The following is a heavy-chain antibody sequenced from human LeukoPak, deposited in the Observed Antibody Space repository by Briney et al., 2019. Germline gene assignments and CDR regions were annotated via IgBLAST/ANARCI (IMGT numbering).Heavy chain of an antibody. CDR2: IRYDGSNK. Sequence: GGSLRLSCAASGFTFSSYGMHWVRQAPGKGLEWVAFIRYDGSNKYYADSVKGRFTISRDNSKNTLYLQMNSLRAEDTAVYYCATGSYEYYYGSGSYYNGDWFDPWGQGTLVTVSS. CDR3: ATGSYEYYYGSGSYYNGDWFDP. V-gene: IGHV3-30*02. CDR1: GFTFSSYG. J-gene: IGHJ5*02. D-gene: IGHD3-10*01.